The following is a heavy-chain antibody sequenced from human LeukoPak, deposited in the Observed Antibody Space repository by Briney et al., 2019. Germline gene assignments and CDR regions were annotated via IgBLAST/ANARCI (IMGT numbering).Heavy chain of an antibody. V-gene: IGHV4-39*07. J-gene: IGHJ1*01. Sequence: PSETLSLTCTVSGGSISSSSYYWGWIRQPPGKGLEWIGSIYYSGSTYYNPSLKSRVTISVDTSKNQFSLKLSSVTAADTAVYYCGGELQNEYFQHWGQGTLVTVSS. CDR2: IYYSGST. CDR3: GGELQNEYFQH. D-gene: IGHD5-24*01. CDR1: GGSISSSSYY.